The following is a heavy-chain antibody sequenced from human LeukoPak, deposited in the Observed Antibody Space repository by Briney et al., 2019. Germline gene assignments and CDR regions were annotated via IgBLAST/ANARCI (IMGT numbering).Heavy chain of an antibody. D-gene: IGHD3-22*01. J-gene: IGHJ1*01. CDR3: AKDGDYDSSGPEYFQH. Sequence: GGSLRLSCAASGFTFSSYSMNWVRQAPGKGLEWVSSISSSSSYIYYADSVKGRFTISRDNAKNSLYLQMNSLRAEDTAVYYCAKDGDYDSSGPEYFQHWGQGTLVTVSS. V-gene: IGHV3-21*04. CDR2: ISSSSSYI. CDR1: GFTFSSYS.